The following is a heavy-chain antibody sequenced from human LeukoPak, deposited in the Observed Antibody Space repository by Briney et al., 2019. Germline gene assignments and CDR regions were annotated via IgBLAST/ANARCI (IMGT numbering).Heavy chain of an antibody. D-gene: IGHD6-19*01. CDR3: ATPSLAVAGTRWGAFDI. J-gene: IGHJ3*02. CDR1: GGSISSSSYY. CDR2: IYYSGRT. Sequence: PSETLSLTCTVSGGSISSSSYYWGWNRQPPGKGVGWIRRIYYSGRTYYNPSLQSRVTISVDTSKTQFSLKLSSVTAADTAVYYCATPSLAVAGTRWGAFDIWGQGTMVTVSS. V-gene: IGHV4-39*01.